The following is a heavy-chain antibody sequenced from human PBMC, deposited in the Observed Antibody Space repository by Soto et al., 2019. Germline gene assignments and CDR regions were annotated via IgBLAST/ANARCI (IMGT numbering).Heavy chain of an antibody. D-gene: IGHD3-10*01. Sequence: SETLSLTCGVSVGSFSGYNWTWIRQPPGGGLEWIGEINDRGRTNCNPSLKSRVTISVDTPNNEFFLKMNSVTAADTAVYYCATGGRFETKWFDPWGQGTLVTVSS. V-gene: IGHV4-34*01. CDR1: VGSFSGYN. CDR3: ATGGRFETKWFDP. CDR2: INDRGRT. J-gene: IGHJ5*02.